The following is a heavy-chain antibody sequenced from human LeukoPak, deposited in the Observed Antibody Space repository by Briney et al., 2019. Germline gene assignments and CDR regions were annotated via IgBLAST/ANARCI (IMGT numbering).Heavy chain of an antibody. Sequence: PSETLSLTCTVSGGSISSYYRSWIRQPPGKGLEWIGYIYYSGSTNYNPSLKSRVTISVDTSKNQFSLKLSSVTAADTAVYYCARVQKSLAGSRAFDIWGQGILVTVSS. CDR3: ARVQKSLAGSRAFDI. CDR1: GGSISSYY. J-gene: IGHJ4*02. CDR2: IYYSGST. D-gene: IGHD3-10*01. V-gene: IGHV4-59*01.